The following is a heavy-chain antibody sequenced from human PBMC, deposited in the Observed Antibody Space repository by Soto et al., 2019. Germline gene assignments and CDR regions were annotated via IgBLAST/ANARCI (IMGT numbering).Heavy chain of an antibody. J-gene: IGHJ4*02. D-gene: IGHD3-22*01. CDR2: IIPILGIA. CDR3: ARGSYYYDSSGYYHY. CDR1: GGTFSSYT. V-gene: IGHV1-69*02. Sequence: SVKVSCNASGGTFSSYTISWVRQAPGQGLEWMGRIIPILGIANYAQNLQGRVTMTTDTSTSTAYMELRSLRSDDTAVYYCARGSYYYDSSGYYHYWGQGTLVTVSS.